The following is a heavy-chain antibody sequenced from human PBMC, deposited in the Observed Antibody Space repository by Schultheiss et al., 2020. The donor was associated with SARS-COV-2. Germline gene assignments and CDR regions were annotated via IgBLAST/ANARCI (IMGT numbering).Heavy chain of an antibody. D-gene: IGHD6-13*01. CDR1: GGSISSYY. Sequence: SETLSLTCTVSGGSISSYYWSWIRQPAGKGLEWIGRIYTSGSTNYNPSLKSRVTMSVDTSKNQFSLKLSSVTAADTAVYYCARSIAAEDYYYYGMDVWGQGTTVTVSS. J-gene: IGHJ6*02. V-gene: IGHV4-4*07. CDR2: IYTSGST. CDR3: ARSIAAEDYYYYGMDV.